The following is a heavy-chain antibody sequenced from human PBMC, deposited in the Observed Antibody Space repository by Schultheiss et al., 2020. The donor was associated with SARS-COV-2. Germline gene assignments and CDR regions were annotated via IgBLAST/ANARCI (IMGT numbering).Heavy chain of an antibody. D-gene: IGHD3-16*02. Sequence: GGSLRLSCAASGFTFSSYAMSWVRQAPGKGLEWVSAISGSGGSTYYADSVKGRFTISRDNSKNTLYLQMNSLRAEDTAVYYCARVPYDYVWGSYRNPQHLDYWGQGTLVTVSS. V-gene: IGHV3-23*01. CDR1: GFTFSSYA. CDR3: ARVPYDYVWGSYRNPQHLDY. J-gene: IGHJ4*02. CDR2: ISGSGGST.